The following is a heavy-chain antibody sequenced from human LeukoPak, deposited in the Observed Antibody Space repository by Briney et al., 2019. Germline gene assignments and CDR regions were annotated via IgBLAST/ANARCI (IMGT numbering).Heavy chain of an antibody. J-gene: IGHJ4*02. CDR3: AASIAVADYYFDY. D-gene: IGHD6-19*01. CDR1: GGSISSNTYY. CDR2: IYYSGST. V-gene: IGHV4-61*01. Sequence: SETLSLTCTVSGGSISSNTYYWSWIRQPPGKGLEWIGYIYYSGSTNYNPSLKSRVTISVDTSKNQFSLKLSSVTAADTAVYYCAASIAVADYYFDYWGQGTLVTVSS.